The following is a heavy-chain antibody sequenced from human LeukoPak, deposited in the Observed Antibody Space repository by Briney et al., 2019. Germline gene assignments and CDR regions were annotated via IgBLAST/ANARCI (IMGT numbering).Heavy chain of an antibody. CDR3: AKGNSFGELLFGYFDY. CDR2: IYYSGST. J-gene: IGHJ4*02. V-gene: IGHV4-39*01. D-gene: IGHD3-10*01. CDR1: GGSISSSSYY. Sequence: SETLSLTCTVSGGSISSSSYYWGWIRQPPGKGLEWIGSIYYSGSTYYNPSLKSRVTISVDTSKNQFSLQLNSVTPEDTAVYYCAKGNSFGELLFGYFDYWGQGTLVTVSS.